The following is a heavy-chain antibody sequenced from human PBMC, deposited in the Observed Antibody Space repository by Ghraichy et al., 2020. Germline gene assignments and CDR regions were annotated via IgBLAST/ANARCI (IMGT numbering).Heavy chain of an antibody. CDR1: GFTFSSYW. D-gene: IGHD6-13*01. CDR3: ARVDSSSWYFSAVDY. J-gene: IGHJ4*02. Sequence: GGSLRLSCAASGFTFSSYWMSWVRQAPGKGLEWVANIKQDGSEKYYVDSVKGRFTISRDNAKNSLYLQMNSLRAEDTAVYYCARVDSSSWYFSAVDYWGQGTLVTVSS. V-gene: IGHV3-7*03. CDR2: IKQDGSEK.